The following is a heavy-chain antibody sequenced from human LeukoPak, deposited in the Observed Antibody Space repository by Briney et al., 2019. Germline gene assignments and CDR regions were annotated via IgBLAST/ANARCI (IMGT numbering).Heavy chain of an antibody. J-gene: IGHJ4*02. CDR3: ARDKTHDYGDSYFEY. CDR2: IYSGGST. Sequence: GGSLRLSCEASGFTFSSNYMSWVRQAPGKGLEWVSVIYSGGSTYYADSVKGRFTISRDNSKNTLYLQMNSLRAEDTAVYYCARDKTHDYGDSYFEYWGQGTLVTVSS. D-gene: IGHD4-17*01. CDR1: GFTFSSNY. V-gene: IGHV3-53*01.